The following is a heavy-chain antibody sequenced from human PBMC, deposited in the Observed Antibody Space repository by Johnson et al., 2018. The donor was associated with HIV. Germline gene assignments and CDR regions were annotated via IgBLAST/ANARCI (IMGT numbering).Heavy chain of an antibody. Sequence: QMLLVESGGGLVKPGGSLRLSCAASGFTFSNAWMSWVRQAPGKGLEWVAVIWYDGSNIYYADSVKGRFTISRDNSKNTLYLQMNSLRAEDTAVYYCAKEVPVYSYGYYDAFDIWGQGTMVTVSS. J-gene: IGHJ3*02. CDR3: AKEVPVYSYGYYDAFDI. V-gene: IGHV3-30*02. CDR1: GFTFSNAW. D-gene: IGHD5-18*01. CDR2: IWYDGSNI.